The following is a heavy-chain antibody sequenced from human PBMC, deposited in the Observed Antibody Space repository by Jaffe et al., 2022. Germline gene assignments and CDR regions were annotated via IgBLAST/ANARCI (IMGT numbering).Heavy chain of an antibody. D-gene: IGHD2-15*01. CDR3: ARSPPSHYCSGGSCSLFDY. CDR2: IYHSGST. Sequence: QVQLQESGPGLVKPSGTLSLTCAVSGGSISSSNWWSWVRQPPGKGLEWIGEIYHSGSTNYNPSLKSRVTISVDKSKNQFSLKLSSVTAADTAVYYCARSPPSHYCSGGSCSLFDYWGQGTLVTVSS. J-gene: IGHJ4*02. V-gene: IGHV4-4*02. CDR1: GGSISSSNW.